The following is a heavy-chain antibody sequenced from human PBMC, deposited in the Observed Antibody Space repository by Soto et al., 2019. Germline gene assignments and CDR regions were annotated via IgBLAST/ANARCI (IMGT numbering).Heavy chain of an antibody. D-gene: IGHD3-22*01. Sequence: VASVKVSCKASGYTFTSYGISWVRQAPGQGXEWMGWISAYNGNTNYAQKLQGRVTMTTDTSTSTAYMELRSLRSDDTAVYYCARSVYYDSSGYYYVVNAFDIWGQGAMVTV. CDR1: GYTFTSYG. V-gene: IGHV1-18*04. J-gene: IGHJ3*02. CDR2: ISAYNGNT. CDR3: ARSVYYDSSGYYYVVNAFDI.